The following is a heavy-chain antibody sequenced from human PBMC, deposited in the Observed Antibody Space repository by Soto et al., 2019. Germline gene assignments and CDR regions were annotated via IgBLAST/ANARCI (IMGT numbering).Heavy chain of an antibody. CDR3: SYIRTRVVGLCFGAAEYTDKAFDI. J-gene: IGHJ3*02. V-gene: IGHV2-5*02. D-gene: IGHD2-8*01. Sequence: QITLKESGPTLVKPTQTLTLTCTFSGFSLRTSDLGGGWISQPPGKALEWLALISWDGDKRYSPALRSSLTITKDTASNQVVLTVTKMDPVDTATYYCSYIRTRVVGLCFGAAEYTDKAFDIWGKGTMLIVSS. CDR2: ISWDGDK. CDR1: GFSLRTSDLG.